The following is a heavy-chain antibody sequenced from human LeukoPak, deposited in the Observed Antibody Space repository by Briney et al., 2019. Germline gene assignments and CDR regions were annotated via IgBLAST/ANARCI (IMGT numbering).Heavy chain of an antibody. V-gene: IGHV3-48*04. Sequence: GGSLRLSCAASGFNYSSYTMNWVRQAPGMGLEWLSYISASRDITYYADSVKGRFTISRDNAKNSLYLQMNSLRVEDTAVYYCARGWLQFKNPYDYWGQGTLVTVSS. CDR1: GFNYSSYT. CDR3: ARGWLQFKNPYDY. J-gene: IGHJ4*02. CDR2: ISASRDIT. D-gene: IGHD5-24*01.